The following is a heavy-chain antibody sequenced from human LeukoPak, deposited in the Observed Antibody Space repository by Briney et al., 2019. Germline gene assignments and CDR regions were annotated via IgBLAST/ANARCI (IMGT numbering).Heavy chain of an antibody. CDR2: ITGTGGST. CDR3: ATRGYCSGTSCYAPQP. J-gene: IGHJ5*02. V-gene: IGHV3-23*01. Sequence: PPGGSLRLSCAASGFTFSSYAMSWVRQAPGKGLEWVSAITGTGGSTYYADSVKGRFTISRDNSKNTLYLQMNSLRAEDTAVYYCATRGYCSGTSCYAPQPWGQGTLVTVSS. D-gene: IGHD2-2*01. CDR1: GFTFSSYA.